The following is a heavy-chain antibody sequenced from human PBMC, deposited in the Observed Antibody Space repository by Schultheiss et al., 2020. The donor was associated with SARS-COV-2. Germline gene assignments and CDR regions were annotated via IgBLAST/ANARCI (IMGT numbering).Heavy chain of an antibody. CDR3: ARGVGATSQIDY. Sequence: VGSLRLSCAASGFTFSSYAMHWVRQAPGKGLEWVAVISYDGSNKYYADSVKGRFTISRDNAKNSLYLQMNSLRAEDTAVYYCARGVGATSQIDYWGQGTLVTVSS. D-gene: IGHD1-26*01. CDR2: ISYDGSNK. J-gene: IGHJ4*02. CDR1: GFTFSSYA. V-gene: IGHV3-30-3*01.